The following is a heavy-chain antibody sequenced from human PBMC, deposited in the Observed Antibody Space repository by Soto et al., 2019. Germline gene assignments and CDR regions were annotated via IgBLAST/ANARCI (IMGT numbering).Heavy chain of an antibody. J-gene: IGHJ4*02. CDR2: IYYSGST. D-gene: IGHD6-13*01. Sequence: QVQLQESGPGLVKPSQTLSLTCTVSGGSISSCGYYWSWIRQHPGKGLEWIGYIYYSGSTYFNPSLKSRVTISVDTSKNQFSLKLSSVTAADTAVYYCARDKAAAGLFDYWGQGTLVTVSS. CDR1: GGSISSCGYY. CDR3: ARDKAAAGLFDY. V-gene: IGHV4-31*03.